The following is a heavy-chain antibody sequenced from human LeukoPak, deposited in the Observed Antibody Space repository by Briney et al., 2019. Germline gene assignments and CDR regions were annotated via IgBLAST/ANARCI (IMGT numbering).Heavy chain of an antibody. CDR1: GFDFSSYT. CDR2: ISCNSASV. J-gene: IGHJ4*02. D-gene: IGHD6-13*01. Sequence: PGGSLRLSCAASGFDFSSYTLNWVRQAPGKGLEWVSTISCNSASVGYVDSVKGRFTISRDNANKTLYLQMTSQRPEDTALYYCAKGYGYRSSWYDYWGQGTLVTVSS. CDR3: AKGYGYRSSWYDY. V-gene: IGHV3-9*01.